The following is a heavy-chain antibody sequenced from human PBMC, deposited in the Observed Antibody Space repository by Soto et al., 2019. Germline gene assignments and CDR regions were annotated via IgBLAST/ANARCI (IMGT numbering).Heavy chain of an antibody. CDR2: IYHSGRS. D-gene: IGHD3-16*01. V-gene: IGHV4-30-4*01. Sequence: QLQESGPGLVKPSQTLSLTCTVSGDSISSGDNYWSWIRQPPGKGLEWIGYIYHSGRSYYKPSLKSRVTMSVDTSKNQFARTLTSVTAADTAVYYCARGGGFDSWGRGTLVTVSS. J-gene: IGHJ4*02. CDR3: ARGGGFDS. CDR1: GDSISSGDNY.